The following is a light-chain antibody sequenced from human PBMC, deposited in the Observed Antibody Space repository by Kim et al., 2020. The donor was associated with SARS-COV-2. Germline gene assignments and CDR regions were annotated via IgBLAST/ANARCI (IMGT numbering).Light chain of an antibody. CDR1: QTVSNSY. V-gene: IGKV3-20*01. CDR3: QQYGSSPLYS. J-gene: IGKJ2*01. Sequence: SPGERATLSCRATQTVSNSYLAWYQQKPGQAPSLLIAGASSRATGVPDRFSGSGSGTEFTLTISRLEPEDSAVYYCQQYGSSPLYSFGQGTKLEI. CDR2: GAS.